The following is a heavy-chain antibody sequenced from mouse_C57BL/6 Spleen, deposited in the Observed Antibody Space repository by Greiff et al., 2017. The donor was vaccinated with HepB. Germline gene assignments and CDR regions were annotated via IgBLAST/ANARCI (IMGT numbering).Heavy chain of an antibody. V-gene: IGHV1-53*01. CDR1: GYTFTSYW. CDR2: INPSNGGT. CDR3: ARSYYYGSFFDY. Sequence: VQLQQSGTELVKPGASVKLSCKASGYTFTSYWMHWVKQRPGQGLEWIGNINPSNGGTNYNEKFKSKATLTVDKSSSTAYMQLSSLTSEDSAVYYGARSYYYGSFFDYWGQGTTLTVSS. J-gene: IGHJ2*01. D-gene: IGHD1-1*01.